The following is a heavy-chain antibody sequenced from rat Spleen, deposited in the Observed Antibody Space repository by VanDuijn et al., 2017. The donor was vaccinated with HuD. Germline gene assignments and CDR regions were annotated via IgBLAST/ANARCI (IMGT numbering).Heavy chain of an antibody. CDR1: GFTFSSYG. V-gene: IGHV5-62*01. J-gene: IGHJ3*01. Sequence: VQLVESGGGLVQPGKSLKLSCSASGFTFSSYGMPWIRQAPGKGLDWVAYISNKNGTAYTDAVKGRFTISRDNAKNTLNLQLNSLKSEDTAIYYCATQGRVEGWFAYWGQGTLVTVSS. CDR2: ISNKNGT. D-gene: IGHD1-4*01. CDR3: ATQGRVEGWFAY.